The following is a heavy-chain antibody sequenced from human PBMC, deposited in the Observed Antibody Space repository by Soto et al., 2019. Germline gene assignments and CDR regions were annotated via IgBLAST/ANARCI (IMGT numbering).Heavy chain of an antibody. CDR1: GGSISTYY. CDR2: IYYSGST. CDR3: ARDGSRYDFWSGPYYFDY. D-gene: IGHD3-3*01. J-gene: IGHJ4*02. Sequence: SETLSLRCTVSGGSISTYYWSWIRQPPGKGLEWIGYIYYSGSTNYNPSLKSRVTISVDTSKNQFSLKLSSVSAADTAVYYCARDGSRYDFWSGPYYFDYWGQGTLVTVSS. V-gene: IGHV4-59*01.